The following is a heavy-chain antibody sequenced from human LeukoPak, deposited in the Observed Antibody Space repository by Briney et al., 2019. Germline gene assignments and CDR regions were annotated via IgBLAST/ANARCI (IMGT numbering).Heavy chain of an antibody. Sequence: GGSLRLSCAASGFTFSRYALTWVRQTPGKGLEWVSAIGGSGRSTYYADSVRGRFTISRDNSKNTLYLQMNSLRAEDTAIYYCAKDPMVRGATYDNWGQGTLVTVS. V-gene: IGHV3-23*01. J-gene: IGHJ4*02. CDR3: AKDPMVRGATYDN. CDR1: GFTFSRYA. D-gene: IGHD3-10*01. CDR2: IGGSGRST.